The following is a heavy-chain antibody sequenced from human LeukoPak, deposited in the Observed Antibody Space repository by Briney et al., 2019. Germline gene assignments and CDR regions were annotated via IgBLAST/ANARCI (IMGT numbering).Heavy chain of an antibody. CDR3: AKSLSRELLYAFDI. CDR1: GFTFDDYA. V-gene: IGHV3-9*01. CDR2: ISWNSGSI. J-gene: IGHJ3*02. Sequence: PGRSLRLSCAASGFTFDDYATHWVRQAPGKGLEWVSGISWNSGSIGYAGSVKGRFTISRDNAKNSLYLQMNSLRAEDTALYYCAKSLSRELLYAFDIWGQGTMVTVSS. D-gene: IGHD1-26*01.